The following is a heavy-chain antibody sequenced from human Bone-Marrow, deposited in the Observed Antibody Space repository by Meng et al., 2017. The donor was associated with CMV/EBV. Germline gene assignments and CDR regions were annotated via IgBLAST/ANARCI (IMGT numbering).Heavy chain of an antibody. CDR1: GFIVSEYR. J-gene: IGHJ4*02. CDR3: ASYDFGGYYFDY. V-gene: IGHV3-21*01. D-gene: IGHD3-3*01. CDR2: ISSSSSYI. Sequence: SCEGTGFIVSEYRMNGVRQAPGKEREGDSAISSSSSYIYYAYKVKGRVTISRDNAQITMYLQMNTLRDEDTAVYYCASYDFGGYYFDYWGQGTLVTVSS.